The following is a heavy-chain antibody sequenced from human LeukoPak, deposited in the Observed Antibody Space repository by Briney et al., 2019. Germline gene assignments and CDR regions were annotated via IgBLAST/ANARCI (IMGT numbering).Heavy chain of an antibody. Sequence: ASETLSLTCTVSGGSISSYYWSWIRQPPGKGLEWIGYIYYSGSNNYNPSLKSRVTISVDTSKNQFSLKLSSVTAADTAVYYCARGSVVVPAAWPPRYYFDYWGQGTLVTVSS. V-gene: IGHV4-59*01. CDR2: IYYSGSN. CDR1: GGSISSYY. J-gene: IGHJ4*02. CDR3: ARGSVVVPAAWPPRYYFDY. D-gene: IGHD2-2*01.